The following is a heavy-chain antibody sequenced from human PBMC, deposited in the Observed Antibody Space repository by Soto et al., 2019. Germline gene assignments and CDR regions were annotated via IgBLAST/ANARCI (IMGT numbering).Heavy chain of an antibody. CDR2: ISGSGGST. J-gene: IGHJ5*02. CDR3: AKDEESCSSTSCYAGWFDP. V-gene: IGHV3-23*01. CDR1: GFTFSSYA. D-gene: IGHD2-2*01. Sequence: PGGSLRLSCAASGFTFSSYAMSWVRQAPGKGLEWVSAISGSGGSTYYADSVKGRFTISRDNSKNTLYLQMNSLRAEDTAVYYCAKDEESCSSTSCYAGWFDPWGQGTLVTVSS.